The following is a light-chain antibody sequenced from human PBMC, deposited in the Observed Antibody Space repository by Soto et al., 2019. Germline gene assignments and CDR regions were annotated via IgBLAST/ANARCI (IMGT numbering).Light chain of an antibody. V-gene: IGLV2-14*01. CDR1: SSDVGAYNY. CDR2: EVS. J-gene: IGLJ2*01. CDR3: SSYTISTTLI. Sequence: QSALTQPASVSGSPGQSITISCSGTSSDVGAYNYVSWYQQHPGKAPKLMMYEVSNRPSGVSNRFSGSKSGNTASLTISGLQAEVEADYYCSSYTISTTLIFGGGTKVTVL.